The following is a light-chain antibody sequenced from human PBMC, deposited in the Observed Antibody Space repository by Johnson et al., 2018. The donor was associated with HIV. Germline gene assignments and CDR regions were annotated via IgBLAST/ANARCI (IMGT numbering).Light chain of an antibody. V-gene: IGLV1-51*01. J-gene: IGLJ1*01. CDR2: DNN. Sequence: QSVLTQPPSVSAAPGQKVTISCSGSSSNIGNNYVSWYQQLPGTAPTLLIYDNNKRPSGIPDRFSGSKSGTSATLGITALQTGDEADYYCGTWDSSLSAGGVFGTGTKVTVL. CDR3: GTWDSSLSAGGV. CDR1: SSNIGNNY.